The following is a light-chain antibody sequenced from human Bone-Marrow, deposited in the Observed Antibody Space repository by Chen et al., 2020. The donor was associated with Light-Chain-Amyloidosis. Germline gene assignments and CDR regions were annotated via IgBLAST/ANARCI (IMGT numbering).Light chain of an antibody. CDR3: QQRANWPPLT. Sequence: EIVLTQSPAILSLSPGERATLSCRASQSVSHYLAWYQQKPGQAPRLLIYDASHRATGVPARFSGSGSGTDFTLTISSLEPEDFALYDCQQRANWPPLTFGGGTKVEIK. CDR2: DAS. V-gene: IGKV3-11*01. CDR1: QSVSHY. J-gene: IGKJ4*01.